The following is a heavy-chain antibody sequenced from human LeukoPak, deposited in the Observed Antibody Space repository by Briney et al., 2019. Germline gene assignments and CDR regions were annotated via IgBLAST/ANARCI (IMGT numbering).Heavy chain of an antibody. CDR3: ARDDFWSGLGNYYYMDV. CDR2: MNPNSGGT. V-gene: IGHV1-2*02. D-gene: IGHD3-3*01. CDR1: GYTFTGYY. J-gene: IGHJ6*03. Sequence: ASVKVSCKASGYTFTGYYMHWVRQAPGQGLEWMGWMNPNSGGTNYAQKFQGRVTMTRDTSISTAYMELSRLRSDDTAVYYCARDDFWSGLGNYYYMDVWGKGTTVTVSS.